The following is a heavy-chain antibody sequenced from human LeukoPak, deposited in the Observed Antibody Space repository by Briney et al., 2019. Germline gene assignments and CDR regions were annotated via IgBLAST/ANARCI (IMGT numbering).Heavy chain of an antibody. CDR1: GFTFSSYA. CDR3: ARILYGSSGPYDY. Sequence: GGSLRLSCAASGFTFSSYAMSWVRQAPGKGLEWVSAISGSGGSTYYADSVKGRFTISRDNAKNTLYLQMNSLGAEDTAVYYCARILYGSSGPYDYWGQGTLVTVSS. CDR2: ISGSGGST. J-gene: IGHJ4*02. V-gene: IGHV3-23*01. D-gene: IGHD3-22*01.